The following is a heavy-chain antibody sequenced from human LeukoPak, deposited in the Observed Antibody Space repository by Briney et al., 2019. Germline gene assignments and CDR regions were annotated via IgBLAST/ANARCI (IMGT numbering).Heavy chain of an antibody. D-gene: IGHD1-7*01. CDR2: IYYSGST. CDR3: ARVNYWLLDY. Sequence: SETLSLTCTVSGGSISSGGYYWSWIRQHPGKGLEWIGYIYYSGSTYYNPSLKSRVTISVDTPKNQFSLKLSSVTAADTAVYYCARVNYWLLDYWGQGTLVTVSS. V-gene: IGHV4-31*03. CDR1: GGSISSGGYY. J-gene: IGHJ4*02.